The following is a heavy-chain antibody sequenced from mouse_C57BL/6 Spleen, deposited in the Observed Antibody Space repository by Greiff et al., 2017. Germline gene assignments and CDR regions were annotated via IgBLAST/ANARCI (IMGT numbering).Heavy chain of an antibody. Sequence: VQLQQSGPELVKPGDSVKISCKASGYSFTGYFMNWVMQSHGKSLEWIGRINPYNGDTFYNQKFKGKATLTVDKSSSTAHMELRSLTSEDSAVYYCARGDYYSNDAYAMDYWGQGTSVTVSS. D-gene: IGHD2-5*01. CDR3: ARGDYYSNDAYAMDY. J-gene: IGHJ4*01. CDR1: GYSFTGYF. V-gene: IGHV1-20*01. CDR2: INPYNGDT.